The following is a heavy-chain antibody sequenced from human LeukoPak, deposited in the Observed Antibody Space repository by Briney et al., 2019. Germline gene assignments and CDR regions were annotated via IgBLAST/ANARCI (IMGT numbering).Heavy chain of an antibody. CDR3: ARDRGIVVVPAAMEFDP. D-gene: IGHD2-2*01. CDR1: GYTFTSYG. CDR2: ISAYNGNT. Sequence: ASVKVSCKASGYTFTSYGISWVRQAPGQGLEWMGWISAYNGNTNYAQKLQGRVTMTTDTSTSTAYMELRSLRSDDTAVYYCARDRGIVVVPAAMEFDPWGQGTLVTVSS. J-gene: IGHJ5*02. V-gene: IGHV1-18*01.